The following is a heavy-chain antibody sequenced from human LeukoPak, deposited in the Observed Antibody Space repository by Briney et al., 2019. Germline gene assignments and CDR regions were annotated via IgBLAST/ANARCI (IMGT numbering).Heavy chain of an antibody. D-gene: IGHD3-16*02. CDR3: AKDREIVIGYFDY. J-gene: IGHJ4*02. V-gene: IGHV3-30*18. CDR1: GFTFSSYG. Sequence: GGSLRLSCAASGFTFSSYGMHWVRQAPGKGLEWVAVISYDGSNKYYADSVKGRFTISRDNSKNTLYLQMNSLRAEDTAVYYCAKDREIVIGYFDYWGQGTLVTVSS. CDR2: ISYDGSNK.